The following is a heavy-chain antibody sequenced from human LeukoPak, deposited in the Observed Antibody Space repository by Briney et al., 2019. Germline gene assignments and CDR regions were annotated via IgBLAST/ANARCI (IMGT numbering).Heavy chain of an antibody. D-gene: IGHD5-12*01. CDR1: GYTFTGYY. J-gene: IGHJ5*02. Sequence: ASVKVSCKASGYTFTGYYMHWVQQAPGQGLEWMGWINPNSGGTNCAQKFQGRVTMTRDTSISTAYMELSRLRSDDTAVYYCARDPFRGYSGYPPWGQGTLVTVSP. V-gene: IGHV1-2*02. CDR3: ARDPFRGYSGYPP. CDR2: INPNSGGT.